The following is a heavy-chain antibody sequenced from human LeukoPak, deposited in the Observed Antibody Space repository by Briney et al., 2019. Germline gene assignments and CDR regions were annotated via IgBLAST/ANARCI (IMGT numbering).Heavy chain of an antibody. Sequence: SETLSLTCTVSGGSMSGYYWNWIRQPPGKGLEWIGYIYHSGSTDYNPSLRGRVTISVDTSKSQSSLKLSSMTAADTAVYYCARDYLLTGAFDIWGRGAMVTVSS. J-gene: IGHJ3*02. CDR3: ARDYLLTGAFDI. D-gene: IGHD2-15*01. V-gene: IGHV4-59*13. CDR1: GGSMSGYY. CDR2: IYHSGST.